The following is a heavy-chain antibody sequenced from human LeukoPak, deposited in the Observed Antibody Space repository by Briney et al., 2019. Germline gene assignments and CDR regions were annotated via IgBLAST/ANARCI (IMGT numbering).Heavy chain of an antibody. CDR3: AKSPYFGSGSYSWGVFDY. CDR1: GFTFSSYG. J-gene: IGHJ4*02. CDR2: ISYDGSNK. D-gene: IGHD3-10*01. Sequence: PGRSLRLSRAASGFTFSSYGMHWVRQAPGKGLEWVAVISYDGSNKYYADSVKGRFTISRDNSKNTLYLQMNSLRAEDTAVYYCAKSPYFGSGSYSWGVFDYWGQGTLVTVSS. V-gene: IGHV3-30*18.